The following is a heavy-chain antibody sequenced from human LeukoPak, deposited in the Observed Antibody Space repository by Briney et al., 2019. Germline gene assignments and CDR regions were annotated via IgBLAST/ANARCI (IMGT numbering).Heavy chain of an antibody. CDR3: AKDPYSGSPRGFDY. Sequence: TGGSLRLSCAASGFTFSRYAMSWVRQAPGKGLEWVSAISGSGASTYYADSVKGRFTISRDNSKNTLYLQMNSLRAEDMAVYYCAKDPYSGSPRGFDYWGQGTLVAASS. V-gene: IGHV3-23*01. CDR1: GFTFSRYA. J-gene: IGHJ4*02. D-gene: IGHD1-26*01. CDR2: ISGSGAST.